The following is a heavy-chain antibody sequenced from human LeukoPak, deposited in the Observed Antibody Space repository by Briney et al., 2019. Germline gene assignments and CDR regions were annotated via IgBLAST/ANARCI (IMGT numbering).Heavy chain of an antibody. V-gene: IGHV1-69*04. CDR2: IIPILGIA. Sequence: SVKVSCKASGGTFSSYAISWVRQAPGQGLEWMGRIIPILGIANYAQKFQGRVTITADKSTSTAYMELSSLRSEDTAVYYCARARTMVYGDYSDYWAREPWSPSPQ. J-gene: IGHJ4*02. CDR1: GGTFSSYA. D-gene: IGHD4/OR15-4a*01. CDR3: ARARTMVYGDYSDY.